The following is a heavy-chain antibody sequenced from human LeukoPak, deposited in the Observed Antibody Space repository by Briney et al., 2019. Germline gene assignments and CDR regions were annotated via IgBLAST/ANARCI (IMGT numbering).Heavy chain of an antibody. J-gene: IGHJ4*02. V-gene: IGHV1-69*01. D-gene: IGHD6-13*01. Sequence: SVKVSCKASGGTFSSHAISWVRQAPGQGLEWMGGIIPIFGTANYAQKFQGRVTITADESTSTAYMELSSLRSEDTAVYYCARGQQLVHGGSFDYWGPGTLVTVSS. CDR3: ARGQQLVHGGSFDY. CDR1: GGTFSSHA. CDR2: IIPIFGTA.